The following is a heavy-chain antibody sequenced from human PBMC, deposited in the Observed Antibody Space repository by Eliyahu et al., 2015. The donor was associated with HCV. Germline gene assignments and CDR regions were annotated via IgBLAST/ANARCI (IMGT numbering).Heavy chain of an antibody. CDR2: IWYDGSNK. V-gene: IGHV3-33*01. J-gene: IGHJ2*01. D-gene: IGHD3-22*01. CDR1: GFTFSXXG. Sequence: QVQLVESGGGVVQPGRSLRLSCAASGFTFSXXGXHWVRQAPGKGLXWVAVIWYDGSNKYYADSVKGRFTISRDNSKNTLYLQMNSLRAEDTAVYYCAREAAYYYDSSGYLSTHWYFDLWGRGTLVTVSS. CDR3: AREAAYYYDSSGYLSTHWYFDL.